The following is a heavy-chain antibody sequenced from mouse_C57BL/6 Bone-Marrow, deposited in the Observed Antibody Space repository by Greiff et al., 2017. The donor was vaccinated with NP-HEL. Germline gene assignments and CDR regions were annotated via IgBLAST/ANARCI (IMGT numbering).Heavy chain of an antibody. V-gene: IGHV5-6*02. CDR2: ISSGGSYT. J-gene: IGHJ1*03. D-gene: IGHD1-3*01. CDR1: GFTFSSYG. Sequence: EVMLVESGGELVKPGGSLKLSCAASGFTFSSYGMSWVRQTPDKRLEWVATISSGGSYTYYPDSVKGRFTISRDNAKNTLYLQMSSLKSEDTAMYYCARQWGEYFDVWGTGTTVTVSS. CDR3: ARQWGEYFDV.